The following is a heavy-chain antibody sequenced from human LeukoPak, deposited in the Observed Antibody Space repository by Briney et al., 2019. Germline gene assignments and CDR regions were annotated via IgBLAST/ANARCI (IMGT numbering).Heavy chain of an antibody. CDR1: GGSFSGYY. CDR3: ARPRAFSYGQMYYFDY. D-gene: IGHD5-18*01. CDR2: INHSGST. V-gene: IGHV4-34*01. Sequence: PSETLSLTCAVYGGSFSGYYWSWIRQPPGKGLEWIGEINHSGSTNYNPSLKSRVTISVDTSKNQFSLKLSSVTAADTAVYYCARPRAFSYGQMYYFDYWGQGALVTVSS. J-gene: IGHJ4*02.